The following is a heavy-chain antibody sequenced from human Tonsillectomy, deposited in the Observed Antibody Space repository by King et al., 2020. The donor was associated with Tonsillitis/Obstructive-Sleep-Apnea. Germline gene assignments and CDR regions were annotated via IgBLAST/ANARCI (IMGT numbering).Heavy chain of an antibody. Sequence: VQLQESGPGLVKPSETLSLTCTVSGGSISSYYWSWIRQPPGKGLEWIGYIYYSGSTNYNPSLKIRVTISVATSKNQFTLKLSSVTAADTAVYYCARQAWLHRGASFAYWGPRPPVTASS. CDR1: GGSISSYY. D-gene: IGHD3-22*01. V-gene: IGHV4-59*08. CDR2: IYYSGST. CDR3: ARQAWLHRGASFAY. J-gene: IGHJ4*02.